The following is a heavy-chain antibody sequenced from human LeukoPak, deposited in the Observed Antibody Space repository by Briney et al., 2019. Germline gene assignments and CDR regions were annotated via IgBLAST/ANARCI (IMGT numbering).Heavy chain of an antibody. V-gene: IGHV4-39*01. CDR3: TRHQWWLAPRNFDY. CDR2: IYHSGST. Sequence: PSETLSLTCTVSGGSISSSSYYWGWIRQPPGKGLEWIGSIYHSGSTYYNPSLKSRVTISVDTSKDQFSLKLSSVTAADMAVYYCTRHQWWLAPRNFDYWGQGTLVTVSS. J-gene: IGHJ4*02. CDR1: GGSISSSSYY. D-gene: IGHD2-8*01.